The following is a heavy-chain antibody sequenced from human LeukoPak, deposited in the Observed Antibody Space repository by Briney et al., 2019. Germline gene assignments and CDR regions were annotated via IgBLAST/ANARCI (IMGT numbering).Heavy chain of an antibody. D-gene: IGHD2-15*01. CDR1: GGSFSGYY. J-gene: IGHJ5*02. CDR3: DRRSPADIVVVVAAPRQRNWFDP. CDR2: INHSGST. V-gene: IGHV4-34*01. Sequence: SETLSLTCAVYGGSFSGYYWSWIRQPPGKGLEWIGEINHSGSTNYNPSLKSRVTISVDTSKNQFSLKLSSVTAADAAVYYCDRRSPADIVVVVAAPRQRNWFDPWGQGTLVTVSS.